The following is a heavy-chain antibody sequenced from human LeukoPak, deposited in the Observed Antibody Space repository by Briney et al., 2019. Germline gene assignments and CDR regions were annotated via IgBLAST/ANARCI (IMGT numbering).Heavy chain of an antibody. CDR2: INHSGST. CDR3: ARGEPGHYDFWSGYYRY. CDR1: GGAFRDHQ. J-gene: IGHJ4*02. Sequence: SETLSLTCAVYGGAFRDHQWCWIRQPPGKGLEWIGEINHSGSTNYNPSLKSRVTISVDTSKNQFSLKLSSVTAADTAVYYCARGEPGHYDFWSGYYRYWGQGTLVTVSS. V-gene: IGHV4-34*01. D-gene: IGHD3-3*01.